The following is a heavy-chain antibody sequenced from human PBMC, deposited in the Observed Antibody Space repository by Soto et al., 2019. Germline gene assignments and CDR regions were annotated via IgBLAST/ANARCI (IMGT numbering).Heavy chain of an antibody. D-gene: IGHD2-15*01. CDR1: GGSVTSGNFY. CDR2: VYYTGTT. CDR3: ASPDCSGGSCRDDAFDI. J-gene: IGHJ3*02. V-gene: IGHV4-61*01. Sequence: QVQLQESGPGLVKPSETLSLTCSVSGGSVTSGNFYWTWIRQPPGKGLEWIGYVYYTGTTNYNPSLKSRVTISVDTSKNQFSLKLTSVTAADTAVYYCASPDCSGGSCRDDAFDIWGQGTMVTVSS.